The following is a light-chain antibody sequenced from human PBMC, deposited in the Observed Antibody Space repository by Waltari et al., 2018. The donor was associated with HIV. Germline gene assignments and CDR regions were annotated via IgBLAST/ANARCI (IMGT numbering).Light chain of an antibody. Sequence: QSVLTQPPSVSGAPGQTVTVSCTGPGSNIGANYDVQWYQVLPGSAPKPLIHTNTARPSGVPDRFSGSKSGASASLAITGLQAEDEGDYYCQSFDSGLSAWVFGGGTKLTVL. CDR2: TNT. J-gene: IGLJ3*02. V-gene: IGLV1-40*03. CDR1: GSNIGANYD. CDR3: QSFDSGLSAWV.